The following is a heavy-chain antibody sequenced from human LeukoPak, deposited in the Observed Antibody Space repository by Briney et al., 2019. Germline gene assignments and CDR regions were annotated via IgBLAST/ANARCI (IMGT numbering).Heavy chain of an antibody. CDR3: ARDKSPYYYDSSGQNWFDP. CDR1: GGSIRDYY. D-gene: IGHD3-22*01. CDR2: IYYTGSA. Sequence: SETLSLTCGVSGGSIRDYYWSWIRQPPGKGLEWIAYIYYTGSANYSPSFQSRLNISVDASKNQFSLKLFSVTAADTAVYYCARDKSPYYYDSSGQNWFDPWGQGTLVTVSS. J-gene: IGHJ5*02. V-gene: IGHV4-59*12.